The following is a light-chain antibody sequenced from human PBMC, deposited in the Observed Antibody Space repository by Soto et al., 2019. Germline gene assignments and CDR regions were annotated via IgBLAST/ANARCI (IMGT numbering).Light chain of an antibody. CDR3: QQRSNWPPYT. CDR2: DTS. Sequence: EIVLTQSPATLSLSPGERAILSCRASQSVSNFLAWYQQKPGQAPRLLIYDTSNRATGIPARFSGSGSGTDFTLTISNLEPEDVGVYYCQQRSNWPPYTFGQGTKVEIK. V-gene: IGKV3-11*01. CDR1: QSVSNF. J-gene: IGKJ2*01.